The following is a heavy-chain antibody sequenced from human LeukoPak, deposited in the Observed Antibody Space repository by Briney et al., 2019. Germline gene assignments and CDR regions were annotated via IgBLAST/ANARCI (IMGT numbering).Heavy chain of an antibody. J-gene: IGHJ4*02. CDR1: GFTFSSYA. CDR2: ISGSGGST. V-gene: IGHV3-23*01. Sequence: GGSLRLSCAVSGFTFSSYAMSWVRQAPGKVLEWVSAISGSGGSTYDADSVKGRFTISRDNSKHTLYLQINSLRAEDTAVYYCAKAHVGFGFDYWGQGTLVTVSS. D-gene: IGHD2-15*01. CDR3: AKAHVGFGFDY.